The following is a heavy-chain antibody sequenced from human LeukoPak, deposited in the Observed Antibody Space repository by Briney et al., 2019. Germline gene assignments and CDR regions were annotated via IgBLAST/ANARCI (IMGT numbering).Heavy chain of an antibody. V-gene: IGHV4-30-4*01. CDR1: GCSISSGYYY. Sequence: SHTLSLTCNVSGCSISSGYYYWMWHPPAPGKDWMWRVNLYYSGSTYYNPSLKSRVTISVDTSKNQFSLKLSSVTAADTAVYYCASYHDFWSGRDAFDIWGQGTMVTVSS. D-gene: IGHD3-3*01. CDR3: ASYHDFWSGRDAFDI. J-gene: IGHJ3*02. CDR2: LYYSGST.